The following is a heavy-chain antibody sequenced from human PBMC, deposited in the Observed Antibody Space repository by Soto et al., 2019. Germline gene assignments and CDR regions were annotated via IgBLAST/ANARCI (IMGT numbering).Heavy chain of an antibody. Sequence: SETLSLTCTVSGGSISSGGYFWSWIRQPPGKGLEWIGYIYHSGSTYYNPSLRSRVTISVDTSKNQFSLKLSSVTAADTAVYYCARGDAVVAATFDYWGQGTLVTVSS. CDR1: GGSISSGGYF. D-gene: IGHD2-15*01. V-gene: IGHV4-30-2*01. CDR2: IYHSGST. CDR3: ARGDAVVAATFDY. J-gene: IGHJ4*02.